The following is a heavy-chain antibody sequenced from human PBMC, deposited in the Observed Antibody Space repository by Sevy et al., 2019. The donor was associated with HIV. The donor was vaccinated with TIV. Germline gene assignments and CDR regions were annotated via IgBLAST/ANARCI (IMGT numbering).Heavy chain of an antibody. D-gene: IGHD4-17*01. Sequence: SETLSLTCTVSGGSITSGDYYWSWVRQPAGKGLEWIGRVFTSGNTNYNPSLKSRVTISVDTSKNQFSLKLTSVTAADTAMYYCASTSDYGDYGPFVYWGQGTLVTVSS. CDR2: VFTSGNT. CDR3: ASTSDYGDYGPFVY. CDR1: GGSITSGDYY. J-gene: IGHJ4*02. V-gene: IGHV4-61*02.